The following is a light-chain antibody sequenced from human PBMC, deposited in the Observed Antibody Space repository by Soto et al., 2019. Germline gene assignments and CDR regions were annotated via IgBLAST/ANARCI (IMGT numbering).Light chain of an antibody. V-gene: IGKV3-15*01. CDR2: ATS. CDR3: QEYGDWPLT. J-gene: IGKJ4*01. CDR1: QSVGNN. Sequence: EIVVTQSPATLSVSPGERATLSCRASQSVGNNFAWYQQKPGQAPRLLIFATSTRATGVPARFSGSGSGTEFTLTIRSLQFEDFAVYYCQEYGDWPLTFGGGAKVELE.